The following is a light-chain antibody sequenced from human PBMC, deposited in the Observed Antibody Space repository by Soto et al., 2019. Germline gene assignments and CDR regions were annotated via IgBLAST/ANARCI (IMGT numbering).Light chain of an antibody. J-gene: IGLJ2*01. CDR3: CSYAGSSTLV. Sequence: QSVLTQPASVSGSPGQSITISCTGTSSDVGSYNLVSWYQQHPGKAPKNMIYEVSKRPSGVSNRFSGSKSGNTASLTISGLQAEDEADYYCCSYAGSSTLVFGGGTKLTVL. V-gene: IGLV2-23*02. CDR2: EVS. CDR1: SSDVGSYNL.